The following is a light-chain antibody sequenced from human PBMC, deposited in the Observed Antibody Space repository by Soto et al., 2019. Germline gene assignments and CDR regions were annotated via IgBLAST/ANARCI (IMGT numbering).Light chain of an antibody. J-gene: IGKJ4*01. V-gene: IGKV1-39*01. CDR3: QQSLTTPLT. Sequence: DIQMTQSPSSLSASVGDRVTITCRASQSITIYLNWYQQKPAKAPKLLIFATSSLQSGVPSRFSGSGSGTDFTLPISSLQPEDLATYYCQQSLTTPLTFGGGTKVEIK. CDR1: QSITIY. CDR2: ATS.